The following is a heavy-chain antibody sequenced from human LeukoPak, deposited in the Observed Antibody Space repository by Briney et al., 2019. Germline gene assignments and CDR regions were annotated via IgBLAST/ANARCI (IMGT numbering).Heavy chain of an antibody. CDR1: GGSISSGGYY. Sequence: IPSQTLSLTCTVSGGSISSGGYYWSWIRQHPGKGLEWIGYIYYSGSTYYNPSLKSRVTISVDTSKNQFSLKLSSVTAADTAVYYCARESSTSCSDPWGQGTLVTVSS. CDR2: IYYSGST. V-gene: IGHV4-31*03. J-gene: IGHJ5*02. D-gene: IGHD2-2*01. CDR3: ARESSTSCSDP.